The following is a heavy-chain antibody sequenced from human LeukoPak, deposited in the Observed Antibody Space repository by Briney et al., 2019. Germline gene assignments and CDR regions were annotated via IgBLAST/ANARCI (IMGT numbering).Heavy chain of an antibody. CDR1: GFTFSSYW. CDR2: IKQDGSVI. V-gene: IGHV3-7*05. CDR3: ASDGHSTGSFDY. J-gene: IGHJ4*02. D-gene: IGHD6-19*01. Sequence: AGGSLRLSCAASGFTFSSYWMNWVRQAPGKGLEGVANIKQDGSVIYYVDSVKGRFTISRDNAKNSLYLQMNTLRAEDTAVYYCASDGHSTGSFDYWGQGTLVTVSS.